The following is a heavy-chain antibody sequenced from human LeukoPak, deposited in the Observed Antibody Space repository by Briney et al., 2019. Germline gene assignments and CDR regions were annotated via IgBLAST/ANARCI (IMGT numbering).Heavy chain of an antibody. V-gene: IGHV3-48*01. Sequence: PGGSLRLFCAASGFSFSTYSMNWVRQAPGKGLQWVSYISSGSSAIYYTDSVKGRFTITRDDAKNSVYLQMNSLRTEDTAVYYCGTGDPRFDYWGQGILVTVSS. CDR1: GFSFSTYS. J-gene: IGHJ4*02. D-gene: IGHD7-27*01. CDR2: ISSGSSAI. CDR3: GTGDPRFDY.